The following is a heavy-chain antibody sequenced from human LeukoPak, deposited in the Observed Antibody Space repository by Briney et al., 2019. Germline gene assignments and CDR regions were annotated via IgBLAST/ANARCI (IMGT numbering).Heavy chain of an antibody. CDR2: IYTSGST. V-gene: IGHV4-61*02. J-gene: IGHJ3*02. CDR1: GGSISSGDYY. D-gene: IGHD1-1*01. CDR3: ARVTYTTATTDAFDI. Sequence: ASETLSLTCTVSGGSISSGDYYWSWIRQPPGKGLEWIGRIYTSGSTNYNPSLKSRVTMSVDTSKNQFSLKLSSVTAADTAVYYCARVTYTTATTDAFDIWGQGTMITVSS.